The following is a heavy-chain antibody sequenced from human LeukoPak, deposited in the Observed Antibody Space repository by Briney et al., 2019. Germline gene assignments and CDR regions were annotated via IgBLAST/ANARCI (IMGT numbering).Heavy chain of an antibody. V-gene: IGHV3-48*01. CDR3: ARVTGSSSDY. CDR1: GFTFSSYS. CDR2: ISSSSSTI. J-gene: IGHJ4*02. Sequence: GGSLRLSCAASGFTFSSYSMNWIRQAPGKGLEWVSYISSSSSTIYYADSVKGRFTISRDNAKNSLYLQMNSLRAEDTAVYYCARVTGSSSDYWGQGTLVTVSS. D-gene: IGHD6-6*01.